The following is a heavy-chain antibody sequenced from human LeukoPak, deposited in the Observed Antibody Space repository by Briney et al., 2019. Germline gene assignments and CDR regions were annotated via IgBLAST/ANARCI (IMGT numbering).Heavy chain of an antibody. CDR3: VRIPNSAGFPNWFDP. Sequence: PGGSLRLSCAASGFTFSTSTMNWVRQAPGKGLEWVSSISSSNDYIYYADSVKGRFTISRGNAKNSLSLQMNSLRAEDTAVYYCVRIPNSAGFPNWFDPWGQGTLVTVSS. CDR1: GFTFSTST. D-gene: IGHD6-19*01. J-gene: IGHJ5*02. V-gene: IGHV3-21*01. CDR2: ISSSNDYI.